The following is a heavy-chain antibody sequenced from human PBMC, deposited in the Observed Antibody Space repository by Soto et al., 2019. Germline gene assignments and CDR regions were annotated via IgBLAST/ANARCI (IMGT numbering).Heavy chain of an antibody. V-gene: IGHV3-49*04. D-gene: IGHD2-2*03. CDR2: IRNTPYGGTT. CDR3: SRGSFGYYGP. J-gene: IGHJ5*02. CDR1: GFTFSSYS. Sequence: GGSLRLSCAASGFTFSSYSMKWVRQAPGKGLEWVGFIRNTPYGGTTDYAASVRGRFTISRDDSESIAYLQMNSLKTEDSGVYYCSRGSFGYYGPWGPGTLVTVSS.